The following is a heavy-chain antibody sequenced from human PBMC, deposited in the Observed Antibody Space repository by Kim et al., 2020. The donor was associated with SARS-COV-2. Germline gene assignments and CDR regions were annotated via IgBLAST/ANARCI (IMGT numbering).Heavy chain of an antibody. CDR3: ARDNGAVAGAELDF. V-gene: IGHV4-4*02. D-gene: IGHD6-19*01. J-gene: IGHJ4*02. Sequence: SETLSLTCTVTGDAITSINWWNWVHQPPGRGLEWIGEIYHTGNTNYNPSLQSRATISVDTSKNQFSLTLRYVNAADTAVYYCARDNGAVAGAELDFWGQGALVTVSS. CDR2: IYHTGNT. CDR1: GDAITSINW.